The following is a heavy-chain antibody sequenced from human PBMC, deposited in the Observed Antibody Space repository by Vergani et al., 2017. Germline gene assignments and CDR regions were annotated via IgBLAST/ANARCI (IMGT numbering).Heavy chain of an antibody. CDR2: ISGSGGST. Sequence: EVQLLESGGGLVQPGGSLRLSCAASGFTFSSYAMSWVRQAPGKGLEWVPAISGSGGSTYYADSVKGRFTISRDNSKNTLYLQMNGLRAEDTAVYYCAKDHSSYGSGSCKNHWGQGTLVTVSS. J-gene: IGHJ5*02. CDR3: AKDHSSYGSGSCKNH. CDR1: GFTFSSYA. V-gene: IGHV3-23*01. D-gene: IGHD3-10*01.